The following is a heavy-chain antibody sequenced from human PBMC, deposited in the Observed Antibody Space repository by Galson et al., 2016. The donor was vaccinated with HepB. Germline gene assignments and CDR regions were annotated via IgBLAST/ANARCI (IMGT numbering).Heavy chain of an antibody. D-gene: IGHD3-3*01. CDR2: IWYDGSNK. CDR1: GFTFSSYG. V-gene: IGHV3-33*01. CDR3: AREKIFGVVRPYFDL. J-gene: IGHJ2*01. Sequence: LRLSCAASGFTFSSYGMHWVRQAPGKGLEWVAVIWYDGSNKYYADSVKGRFTISRDNSKNTLYLQMNSLRAEDTAVYYCAREKIFGVVRPYFDLWGRGTLVTVSS.